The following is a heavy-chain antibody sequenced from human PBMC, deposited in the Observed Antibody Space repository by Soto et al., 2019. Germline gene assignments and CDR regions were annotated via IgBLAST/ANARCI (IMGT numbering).Heavy chain of an antibody. V-gene: IGHV4-59*12. CDR3: ARSPDSSGYYPRRYYYGMDV. D-gene: IGHD3-22*01. CDR1: GGSISSYY. J-gene: IGHJ6*02. CDR2: IYYSGT. Sequence: PSETLSLTCSVSGGSISSYYWSWIRQPPGKGLEWIAYIYYSGTSYNPSLKSRVSISLDKSKNQFSLKLSSVTAADTAVYYCARSPDSSGYYPRRYYYGMDVWGQGTTVTVSS.